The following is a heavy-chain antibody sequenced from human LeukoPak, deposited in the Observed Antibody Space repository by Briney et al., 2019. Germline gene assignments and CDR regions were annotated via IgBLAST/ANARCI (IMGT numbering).Heavy chain of an antibody. CDR3: ARGEYYDSSGYLDY. Sequence: GGSLRLSCAASGFTFSSYAMHWVRQAPGKGLEWVAVISYDGSNKYYADSVKGRFTISRDNSKNTLYLQMNSLRAEDTAVYYCARGEYYDSSGYLDYWGQGTLVTVSS. CDR1: GFTFSSYA. CDR2: ISYDGSNK. V-gene: IGHV3-30*04. D-gene: IGHD3-22*01. J-gene: IGHJ4*02.